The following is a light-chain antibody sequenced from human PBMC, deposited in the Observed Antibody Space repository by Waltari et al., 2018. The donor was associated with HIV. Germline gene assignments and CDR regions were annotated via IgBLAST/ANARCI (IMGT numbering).Light chain of an antibody. J-gene: IGKJ2*01. Sequence: QMTQSPSTMSASVGDAVTITCRASQNIDNWLAWYQQKPGKAPKLLISKASDLESGVPSRISGSGFGTEFTLTISSLQPDDFATYYCQQYTIYSYTFGQGTKLEI. V-gene: IGKV1-5*03. CDR2: KAS. CDR3: QQYTIYSYT. CDR1: QNIDNW.